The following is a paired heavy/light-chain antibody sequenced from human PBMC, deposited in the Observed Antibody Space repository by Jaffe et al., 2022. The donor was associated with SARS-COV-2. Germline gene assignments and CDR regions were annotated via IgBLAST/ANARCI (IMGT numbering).Heavy chain of an antibody. CDR1: GYTFTNNHA. CDR2: INGGNGVT. J-gene: IGHJ4*02. V-gene: IGHV1-3*01. Sequence: QVQLVQSGAEVKKPGASVKVSCRASGYTFTNNHAMHWVRQAPGQRLEWMGWINGGNGVTYYSQKFQGRVTITRDTSASAAYMELSSLRSEDTAVYYCASFGGDCPHWGQGTLVTVSS. D-gene: IGHD2-21*02. CDR3: ASFGGDCPH.
Light chain of an antibody. CDR2: WAS. CDR3: QQYSSSPIT. CDR1: QSVLSTSNNKNC. Sequence: DIVMTQSPDSLAVSLGERATINCKSSQSVLSTSNNKNCLAWYHQKPGQPPKLLIYWASTRESGVPDRFSGSGSGTDFTLTISSLQAEDVAVYFCQQYSSSPITFGQGTRLEIK. V-gene: IGKV4-1*01. J-gene: IGKJ5*01.